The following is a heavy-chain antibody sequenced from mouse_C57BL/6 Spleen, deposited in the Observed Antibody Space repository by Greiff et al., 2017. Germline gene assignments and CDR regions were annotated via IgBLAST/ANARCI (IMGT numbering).Heavy chain of an antibody. CDR1: GYTFTSYW. V-gene: IGHV1-74*01. CDR2: IHPSVSDT. CDR3: AIGDYYGRPSYFDV. J-gene: IGHJ1*03. Sequence: QVQLQQSGAELVKPGASVKVSCKASGYTFTSYWMHWVKQKPGQGLEWIGRIHPSVSDTTYNQTFKGKVTLTVDNSSSTAYMQLSSLTSEDSAVYYCAIGDYYGRPSYFDVWGTGTTVTVSS. D-gene: IGHD1-1*01.